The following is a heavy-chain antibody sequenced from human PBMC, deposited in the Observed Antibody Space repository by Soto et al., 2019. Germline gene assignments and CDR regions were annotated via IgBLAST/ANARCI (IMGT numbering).Heavy chain of an antibody. CDR1: GFTVSNTY. CDR2: IYTAGGT. J-gene: IGHJ5*02. CDR3: ARALPVAKGGFDP. D-gene: IGHD2-2*01. V-gene: IGHV3-53*02. Sequence: EVQLVETGGGLIQPGGSLRLSCAASGFTVSNTYMTWVRQPPGKGLEYVSVIYTAGGTNYADSVKGRFIISRDNSKNTLYLQMNSLTAEDTAVYYCARALPVAKGGFDPWGQGTLVTVSS.